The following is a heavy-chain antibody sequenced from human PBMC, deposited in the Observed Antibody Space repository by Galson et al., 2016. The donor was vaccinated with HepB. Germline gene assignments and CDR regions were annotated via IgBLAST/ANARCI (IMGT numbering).Heavy chain of an antibody. CDR3: ARGGGPLGTALVVDHFDV. Sequence: TLSLTCAVSGGSINSGDYCRSWIRQPPGKGLEWIGNIYESGSTSYNPSLKSRVTISLDRSTNRFSLHLNTVTPEDTAVYYCARGGGPLGTALVVDHFDVWGQGTLVTVSS. J-gene: IGHJ4*02. CDR1: GGSINSGDYC. CDR2: IYESGST. D-gene: IGHD5-18*01. V-gene: IGHV4-30-2*01.